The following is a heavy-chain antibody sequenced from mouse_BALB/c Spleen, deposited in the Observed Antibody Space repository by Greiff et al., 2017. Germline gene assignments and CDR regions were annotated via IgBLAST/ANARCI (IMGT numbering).Heavy chain of an antibody. CDR1: GFTFSSFG. CDR3: ARSTASYAMDY. D-gene: IGHD1-2*01. J-gene: IGHJ4*01. CDR2: ISSGSSTI. V-gene: IGHV5-17*02. Sequence: EVKLVESGGGLVQPGGSRKLSCAASGFTFSSFGMHWVRQAPEKGLEWVAYISSGSSTIYYADTVKGRFTISRDNPKNTLFLQMTSLRSEDTAMYYCARSTASYAMDYWGQGTSVTVSS.